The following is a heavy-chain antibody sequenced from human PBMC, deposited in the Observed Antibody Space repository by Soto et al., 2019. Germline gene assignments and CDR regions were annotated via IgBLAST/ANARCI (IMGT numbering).Heavy chain of an antibody. Sequence: LXLXCAVSGYSISSXYYWGWIRQPPGKGLEWIGRIYQSGSTYYNPSLKSRVTISVDTSKNQFSLKLSSVTDADTAVYYCARDSYYDILTGYYHFDYWGQGTLVTVSS. CDR3: ARDSYYDILTGYYHFDY. V-gene: IGHV4-38-2*02. D-gene: IGHD3-9*01. CDR2: IYQSGST. CDR1: GYSISSXYY. J-gene: IGHJ4*02.